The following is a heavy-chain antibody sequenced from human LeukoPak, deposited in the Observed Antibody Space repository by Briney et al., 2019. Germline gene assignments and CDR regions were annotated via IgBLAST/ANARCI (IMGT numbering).Heavy chain of an antibody. D-gene: IGHD6-13*01. CDR1: GGSFSGYY. V-gene: IGHV4-34*01. CDR2: INHSGST. Sequence: KSSETLSLTCAVYGGSFSGYYWSWIRQPPGKGLEWIGEINHSGSTNYNPSLKSRATISVDTSKNQFSLKLSSVTAADTAVYYCAAWYSSSWYPWFDPWGQGALVTVSS. J-gene: IGHJ5*02. CDR3: AAWYSSSWYPWFDP.